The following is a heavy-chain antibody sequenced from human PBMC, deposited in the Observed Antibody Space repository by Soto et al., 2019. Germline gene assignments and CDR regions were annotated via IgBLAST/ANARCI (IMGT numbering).Heavy chain of an antibody. Sequence: ASVKVSCKASGYTFTSYGISWVRQAPGQGLEWMGENIAIYDTANYAQKFQGRVTITADESTSTAYMELSSLRSEDTAVYYCARATRSTVTGYYYYGMDVWGQGTTVTVSS. CDR1: GYTFTSYG. CDR3: ARATRSTVTGYYYYGMDV. J-gene: IGHJ6*02. CDR2: NIAIYDTA. V-gene: IGHV1-69*13. D-gene: IGHD4-4*01.